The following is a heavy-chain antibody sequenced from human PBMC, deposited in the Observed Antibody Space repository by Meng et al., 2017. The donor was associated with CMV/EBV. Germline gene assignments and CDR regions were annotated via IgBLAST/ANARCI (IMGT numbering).Heavy chain of an antibody. CDR1: GFTFSSYS. CDR3: ARGLGRFLEWLPHFDY. V-gene: IGHV3-48*04. J-gene: IGHJ4*02. CDR2: ISSSSSTI. Sequence: ETLSLTCAASGFTFSSYSMNWVRQAPGKGLEWVSYISSSSSTIYYADSVKGRFTISRDNAKNSLYLQMNSLRAEDTAVYYCARGLGRFLEWLPHFDYWGQGTLVTVSS. D-gene: IGHD3-3*01.